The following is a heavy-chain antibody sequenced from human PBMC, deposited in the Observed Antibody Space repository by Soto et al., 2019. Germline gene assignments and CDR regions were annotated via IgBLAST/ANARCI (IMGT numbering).Heavy chain of an antibody. CDR1: GFIVSSYY. CDR3: AKSGGNGWFADAFDV. V-gene: IGHV3-53*01. D-gene: IGHD6-19*01. J-gene: IGHJ3*01. Sequence: LRLSCAGSGFIVSSYYMSWVRRAPGKGLEWISVIYSGGSTYYADSVKGRFTISRDNSENTLYLQLNSLRAEDTAVYYCAKSGGNGWFADAFDVWGQGTMVTVSS. CDR2: IYSGGST.